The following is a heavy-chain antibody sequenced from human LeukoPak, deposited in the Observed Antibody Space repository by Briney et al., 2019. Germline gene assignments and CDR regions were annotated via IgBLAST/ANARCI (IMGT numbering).Heavy chain of an antibody. J-gene: IGHJ5*02. Sequence: ASVKVSCKASGGTFSSYAISWVRQAPGQGLEWMGRIIPILGIANYAQKFQGRVTITADKSTSTAYMELSSLRSEDTAVYYCARDSSSWYNWFDPWGQGTLVTVSS. CDR3: ARDSSSWYNWFDP. CDR1: GGTFSSYA. D-gene: IGHD6-13*01. V-gene: IGHV1-69*04. CDR2: IIPILGIA.